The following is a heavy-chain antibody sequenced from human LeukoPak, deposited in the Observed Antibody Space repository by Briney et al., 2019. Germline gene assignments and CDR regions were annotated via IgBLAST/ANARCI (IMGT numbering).Heavy chain of an antibody. CDR2: IYPGDSDT. D-gene: IGHD2-21*02. CDR1: GYTFTSYW. V-gene: IGHV5-51*01. J-gene: IGHJ4*02. Sequence: GESLKISCKSSGYTFTSYWIGWVRQMPGKGLEWMGIIYPGDSDTRYSPSFQGQVTISADKSISTAYLQWSSLKASDTAVYYCARPGLPYYFDYWGQGTLVTVSS. CDR3: ARPGLPYYFDY.